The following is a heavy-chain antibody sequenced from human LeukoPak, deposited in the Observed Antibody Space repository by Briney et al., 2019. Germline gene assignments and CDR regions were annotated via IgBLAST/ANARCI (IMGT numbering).Heavy chain of an antibody. CDR3: ARARGDMDIVVVPAADSRRIFDY. J-gene: IGHJ4*02. CDR1: GYTFTSYY. V-gene: IGHV1-2*02. CDR2: INPNSGGT. Sequence: GASVKVSCKASGYTFTSYYMHWVRQAPGQGLEWMGWINPNSGGTNYAQKFQGRVTMTRDTSISTAYMELSRLRSDDTAVYYCARARGDMDIVVVPAADSRRIFDYWGQGTLVTVSS. D-gene: IGHD2-2*03.